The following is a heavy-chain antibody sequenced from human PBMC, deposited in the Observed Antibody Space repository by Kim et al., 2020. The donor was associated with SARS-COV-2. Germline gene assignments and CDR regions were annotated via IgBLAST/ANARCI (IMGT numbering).Heavy chain of an antibody. D-gene: IGHD3-16*02. CDR2: IYYSGST. CDR3: ARVNPRNPLYDYVWGSYRYTTRWMGDFDY. J-gene: IGHJ4*02. Sequence: SETLSLTCTVSGGSISSYYWSWIRQPPGKGLEWIGYIYYSGSTNYNPSLKSRVTISVDTSKNQFSLKLSSVTAADTAVYYCARVNPRNPLYDYVWGSYRYTTRWMGDFDYWGEGTLVTVSS. CDR1: GGSISSYY. V-gene: IGHV4-59*01.